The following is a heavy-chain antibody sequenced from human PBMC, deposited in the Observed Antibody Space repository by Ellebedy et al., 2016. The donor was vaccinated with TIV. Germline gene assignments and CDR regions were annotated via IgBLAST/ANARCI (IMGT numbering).Heavy chain of an antibody. CDR2: IYPDDSDT. D-gene: IGHD1-26*01. Sequence: GESLKISXKASGYMFSTYLIAWVRQIPGKGLEWMGIIYPDDSDTRYSPSFQGQVTISVDKSTGTAYLQWSSLKASDTAMYYCAGHGWESLTSWHLDLWGRGTLVTVSS. CDR1: GYMFSTYL. J-gene: IGHJ2*01. V-gene: IGHV5-51*01. CDR3: AGHGWESLTSWHLDL.